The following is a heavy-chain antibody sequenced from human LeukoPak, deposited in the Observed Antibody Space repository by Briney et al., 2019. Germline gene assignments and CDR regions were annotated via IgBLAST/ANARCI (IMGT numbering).Heavy chain of an antibody. CDR1: GFTFSSYW. D-gene: IGHD3-22*01. J-gene: IGHJ4*02. CDR2: INSDGSST. Sequence: PGGSLRLSCAASGFTFSSYWMHWVRQAPWKGLVWVSRINSDGSSTSYADSVKGRFTISRDNAKNTLYLQMNSLRAEDTAVYYCASDYDSSGYDVWGQGTLVTVSS. V-gene: IGHV3-74*01. CDR3: ASDYDSSGYDV.